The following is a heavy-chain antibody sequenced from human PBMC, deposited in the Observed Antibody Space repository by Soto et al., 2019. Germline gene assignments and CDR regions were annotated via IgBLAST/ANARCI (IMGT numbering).Heavy chain of an antibody. J-gene: IGHJ6*03. Sequence: GGSLRLSCAASGFTFSSYAMSWVRQAPGKGLEWVSAISGSGGSTYYADSVKGRFTISRDNSKNTLYLQMNSLRAEDTAVYYCAKVKNDYGDPNYFYYYYYYMDVWGKGTTVTVSS. CDR1: GFTFSSYA. CDR3: AKVKNDYGDPNYFYYYYYYMDV. CDR2: ISGSGGST. V-gene: IGHV3-23*01. D-gene: IGHD4-17*01.